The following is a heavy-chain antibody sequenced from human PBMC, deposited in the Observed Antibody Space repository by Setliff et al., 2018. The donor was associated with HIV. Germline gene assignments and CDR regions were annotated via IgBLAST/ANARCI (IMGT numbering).Heavy chain of an antibody. CDR3: AREDQLLSGHYYYNGMDV. D-gene: IGHD2-2*01. Sequence: LRLSCTVSGFTFSNYCMNWVRQAPGKGLEWVSYISSSSSTIYYADSVKGRFTISRDNAKNSLFLQMNSLRAEDTAVYYCAREDQLLSGHYYYNGMDVWGQGTTVTVSS. V-gene: IGHV3-48*01. CDR1: GFTFSNYC. CDR2: ISSSSSTI. J-gene: IGHJ6*02.